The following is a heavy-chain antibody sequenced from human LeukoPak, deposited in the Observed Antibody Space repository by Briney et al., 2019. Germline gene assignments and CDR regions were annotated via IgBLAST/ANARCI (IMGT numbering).Heavy chain of an antibody. Sequence: ASVKVSCKASGYTFTGYYMHWVRQAPGQGLEWMGWINPNSGGTNYAQKFQGRVTMTRDTSISTAYMELSRPRSDDTAVYYCARANIMITFGGVLPGGYWGQGTLVTVSS. V-gene: IGHV1-2*02. CDR2: INPNSGGT. D-gene: IGHD3-16*01. J-gene: IGHJ4*02. CDR1: GYTFTGYY. CDR3: ARANIMITFGGVLPGGY.